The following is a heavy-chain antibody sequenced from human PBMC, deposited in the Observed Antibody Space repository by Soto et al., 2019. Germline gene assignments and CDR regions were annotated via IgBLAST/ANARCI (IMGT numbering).Heavy chain of an antibody. D-gene: IGHD1-1*01. CDR3: ARAHWYYEY. CDR2: VYYNGIT. Sequence: SETLSLTCTVSGGSINNHYWSWIRQPPGKGLEWLGYVYYNGITNYNPSLKSRVTMSVDTSKNQVSLNLTSLTAADTATYYCARAHWYYEYWGPGRPVNVAS. V-gene: IGHV4-59*11. J-gene: IGHJ4*01. CDR1: GGSINNHY.